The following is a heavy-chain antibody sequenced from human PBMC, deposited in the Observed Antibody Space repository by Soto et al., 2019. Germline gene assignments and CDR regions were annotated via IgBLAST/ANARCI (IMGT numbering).Heavy chain of an antibody. CDR3: VRANYFDY. CDR2: IYYSGST. CDR1: GGSISGHY. V-gene: IGHV4-59*11. Sequence: SETLSLTCTVSGGSISGHYWSWIRQPPGQALEWIGNIYYSGSTNYNPSHRSRLTISVDTSKNQFSLRLSSVTAADTAVDDCVRANYFDYWGQGTLVTVSS. J-gene: IGHJ4*02.